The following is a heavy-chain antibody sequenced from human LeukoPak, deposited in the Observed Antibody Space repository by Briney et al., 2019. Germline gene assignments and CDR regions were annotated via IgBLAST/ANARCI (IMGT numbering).Heavy chain of an antibody. V-gene: IGHV3-23*01. CDR1: GLTFSTFA. D-gene: IGHD2-8*02. Sequence: GGCLRLACEASGLTFSTFAMIWVRQPPGKGLEWVSSIFPSGGEIHYADSVRGRFTISRDNFKSTLSLQMNSLRAEDTAIYYCATYRQVLLPFESWGQGTLVTVSS. CDR2: IFPSGGEI. J-gene: IGHJ4*02. CDR3: ATYRQVLLPFES.